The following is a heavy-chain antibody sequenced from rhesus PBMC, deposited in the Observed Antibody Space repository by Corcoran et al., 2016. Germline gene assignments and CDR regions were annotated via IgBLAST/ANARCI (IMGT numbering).Heavy chain of an antibody. CDR1: GGYISSGYYS. CDR2: ITYMRSP. V-gene: IGHV4-122*02. J-gene: IGHJ4*01. CDR3: ARDGPGTFDY. Sequence: QVQLQESGPGLVKPSETLSLTCAVSGGYISSGYYSWSWVRQPPEKGQEWIGYITYMRSPSYTPSRKRRVTTASDTSKNHVSRNLSSGTAADTAVYYCARDGPGTFDYWGQGVLVTVSS. D-gene: IGHD1-38*01.